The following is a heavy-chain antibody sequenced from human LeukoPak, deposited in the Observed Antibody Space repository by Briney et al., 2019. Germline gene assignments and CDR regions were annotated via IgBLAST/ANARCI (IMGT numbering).Heavy chain of an antibody. CDR3: VKGEDAAMRD. CDR2: IGTANDP. CDR1: GFTFSSYD. V-gene: IGHV3-13*05. Sequence: GGSLRLSCAASGFTFSSYDMHWVRQDTGKSLEWVSGIGTANDPYYPGSVKGRFTISRDNAENSLYLQMNRLRVGDTAVYYCVKGEDAAMRDWGQGTLVIVSS. D-gene: IGHD5-18*01. J-gene: IGHJ4*02.